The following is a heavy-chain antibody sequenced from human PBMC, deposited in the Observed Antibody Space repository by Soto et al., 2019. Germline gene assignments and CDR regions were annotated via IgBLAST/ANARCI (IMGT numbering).Heavy chain of an antibody. CDR3: ARARMYSGAHHDY. CDR2: ITPYNGNA. J-gene: IGHJ4*02. CDR1: GYTFSNFG. V-gene: IGHV1-18*04. D-gene: IGHD1-26*01. Sequence: QVQLVHSGAEVENPGASVKVSCKASGYTFSNFGINWVRQAPGQGLEWLGWITPYNGNANYAQKHQDRLTITTNTSTNTAYLQMRSLRSDYTAVYFCARARMYSGAHHDYWGQGTLVTVSS.